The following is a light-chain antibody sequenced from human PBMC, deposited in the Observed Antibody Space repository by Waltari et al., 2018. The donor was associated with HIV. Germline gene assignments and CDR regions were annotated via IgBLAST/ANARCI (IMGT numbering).Light chain of an antibody. V-gene: IGLV2-14*01. CDR3: ASYTADDTVL. CDR1: DSDFGLYNF. CDR2: EVD. J-gene: IGLJ2*01. Sequence: SDLTQPASVSGFLGQSITISCTGGDSDFGLYNFIPLYQLQPGKVPKLLLYEVDTRASGIPGRFSGSKSGNTASLTITGLQIEDEGLYYCASYTADDTVLFGGGTTVTVL.